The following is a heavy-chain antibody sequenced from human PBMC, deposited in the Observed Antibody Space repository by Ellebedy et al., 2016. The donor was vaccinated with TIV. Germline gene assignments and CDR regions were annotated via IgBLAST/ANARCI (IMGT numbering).Heavy chain of an antibody. D-gene: IGHD6-13*01. Sequence: GGSLRLSCAASGFTFTNYWMSWVRQAPGKGLEWVATIKQGGSEKYYVDSVKGRFTISRDNAKNSLYLQMNSLRAEDTAVYYCARGRAAAAFEPYYFDYWGQGTLVTVSS. CDR3: ARGRAAAAFEPYYFDY. J-gene: IGHJ4*02. CDR2: IKQGGSEK. V-gene: IGHV3-7*03. CDR1: GFTFTNYW.